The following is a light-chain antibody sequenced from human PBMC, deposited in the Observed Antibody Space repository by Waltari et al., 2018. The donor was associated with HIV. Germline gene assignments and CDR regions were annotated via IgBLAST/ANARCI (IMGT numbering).Light chain of an antibody. CDR2: KNT. CDR1: DSNVGGHS. J-gene: IGLJ2*01. Sequence: QAVLTQTPSASASPGQKITISCSGSDSNVGGHSVYCYHQFPGRAPKLLLYKNTQRSSGVPDRFSGSKSGTSASLTISGLRSEDEGTYFCGAWDDNLRGLFGAGTKLTVL. CDR3: GAWDDNLRGL. V-gene: IGLV1-47*01.